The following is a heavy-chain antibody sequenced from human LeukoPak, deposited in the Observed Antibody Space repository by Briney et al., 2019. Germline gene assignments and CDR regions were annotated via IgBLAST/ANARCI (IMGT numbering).Heavy chain of an antibody. CDR1: NGSFSGYY. J-gene: IGHJ4*02. CDR3: ACLRSGYRGDLEPFGY. Sequence: PSETLSLTCAVYNGSFSGYYWSWIRQPPGKGLEWIGEINHSGSTNYNPSLKSRITISVVTSKNQFSLKLNSVTAADTAVYYCACLRSGYRGDLEPFGYWGQGTLVTVSS. CDR2: INHSGST. D-gene: IGHD5-12*01. V-gene: IGHV4-34*01.